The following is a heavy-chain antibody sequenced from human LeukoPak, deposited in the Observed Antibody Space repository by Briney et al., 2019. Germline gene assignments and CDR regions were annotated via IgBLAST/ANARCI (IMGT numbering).Heavy chain of an antibody. D-gene: IGHD3-9*01. CDR2: IYYSGST. CDR3: ARFMSDDILTGYHYNWFDP. J-gene: IGHJ5*01. V-gene: IGHV4-59*08. Sequence: LSLSCAASGFSFSTYGMHWVRQAPGKGLEWIGYIYYSGSTNYNPSLKSRVTISVDTSKNQFPLKLSSVTAADTAVYYCARFMSDDILTGYHYNWFDPWGQGTLVTVSS. CDR1: GFSFSTYG.